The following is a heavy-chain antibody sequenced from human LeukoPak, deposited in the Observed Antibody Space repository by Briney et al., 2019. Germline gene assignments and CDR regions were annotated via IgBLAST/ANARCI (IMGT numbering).Heavy chain of an antibody. CDR1: GGSISSGGYY. Sequence: SQTLSLTCTVSGGSISSGGYYWSWLRQHPGKGLEWIGYIYYSGSTYYTPSLKSRVTISVDTSKNQFSLKLSSVTAADTAVYYCARWPTYYDFWSGAGDAFDIWGQGTMVTVSS. CDR2: IYYSGST. D-gene: IGHD3-3*01. V-gene: IGHV4-31*03. J-gene: IGHJ3*02. CDR3: ARWPTYYDFWSGAGDAFDI.